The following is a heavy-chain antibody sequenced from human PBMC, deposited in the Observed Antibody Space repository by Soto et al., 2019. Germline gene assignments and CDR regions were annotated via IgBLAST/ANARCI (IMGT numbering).Heavy chain of an antibody. CDR2: IIPIFGTA. Sequence: SVKVSCKASGGTFSSYAISWVRQAPGQGLEWMGGIIPIFGTANYAQKFQGRVTITADESTSTAYMELSSLRSEDTAVYYCARDRVYPQRPSTRNYIGDAFDIWGQGTMVTVSS. CDR1: GGTFSSYA. V-gene: IGHV1-69*13. CDR3: ARDRVYPQRPSTRNYIGDAFDI. J-gene: IGHJ3*02. D-gene: IGHD1-7*01.